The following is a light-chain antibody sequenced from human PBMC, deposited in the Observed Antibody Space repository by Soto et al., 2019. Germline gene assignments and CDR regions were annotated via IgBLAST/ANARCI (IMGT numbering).Light chain of an antibody. V-gene: IGKV1-17*01. Sequence: DIQMTQSPSSLSASVGDRVSITCRASQGIGTNLGWYQQKPGEAPKRLIYGTSSLQRGVPSRFSGSGSGTDFTLTISSLRPEDFATYYCLQHDSFPRTFGQGTKLEI. J-gene: IGKJ1*01. CDR3: LQHDSFPRT. CDR1: QGIGTN. CDR2: GTS.